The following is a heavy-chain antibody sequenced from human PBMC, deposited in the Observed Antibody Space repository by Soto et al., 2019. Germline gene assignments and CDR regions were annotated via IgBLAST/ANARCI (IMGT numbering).Heavy chain of an antibody. D-gene: IGHD3-22*01. CDR1: GGYISSRDFY. CDR3: AVVDSTGNWFDP. J-gene: IGHJ5*02. Sequence: QLQLQESGPGLVKPSETLSLTCTVSGGYISSRDFYWGWLRQPPGKGLDFIGSMYYSGTTYYNPSLKNRITISVDTSKNQFSLKLISVTAADTAVYYCAVVDSTGNWFDPWGQGALVTVSS. CDR2: MYYSGTT. V-gene: IGHV4-39*01.